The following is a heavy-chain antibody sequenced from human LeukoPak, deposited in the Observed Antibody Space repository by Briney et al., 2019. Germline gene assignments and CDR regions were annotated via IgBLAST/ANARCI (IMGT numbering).Heavy chain of an antibody. CDR3: VKDIQLST. CDR1: GXNFITAA. J-gene: IGHJ3*01. D-gene: IGHD5-24*01. CDR2: IGSSGGST. Sequence: GGSLRLSCAASGXNFITAAMTWVRQAPGKGLEWVSLIGSSGGSTYYADSVKGRFTISRDNFNHTLSLQMNSLRVEDTAIYYRVKDIQLSTWGLGTMVTVSS. V-gene: IGHV3-23*01.